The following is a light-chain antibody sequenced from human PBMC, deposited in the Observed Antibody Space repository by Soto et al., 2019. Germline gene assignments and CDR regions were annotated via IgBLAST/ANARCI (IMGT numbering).Light chain of an antibody. J-gene: IGKJ1*01. CDR2: GAS. V-gene: IGKV3-20*01. CDR1: QSVSSN. Sequence: EIVMTQSPATLSASPGERATLSCRASQSVSSNLGWYQQKPGQAPRLLIYGASSRATGIPDRFSGSGSGTDFTLTISRLEPEDFAVYYCQQYGDTFGQGTKVDIK. CDR3: QQYGDT.